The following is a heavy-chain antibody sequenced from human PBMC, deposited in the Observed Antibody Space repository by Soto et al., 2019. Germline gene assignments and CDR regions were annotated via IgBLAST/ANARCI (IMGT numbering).Heavy chain of an antibody. CDR1: GFSFSSYD. Sequence: EVQLVASGGGLVQPGGSLRLSCAASGFSFSSYDMHWVRQPTGKGLEWVSTIATAGDPYYPGSVKGRFTISRENANNSLYLQMNSLRAGDTAVYYCARGILYGAGGYQYYYYGMDVWGPGTTVTVSS. D-gene: IGHD3-16*02. J-gene: IGHJ6*02. V-gene: IGHV3-13*05. CDR3: ARGILYGAGGYQYYYYGMDV. CDR2: IATAGDP.